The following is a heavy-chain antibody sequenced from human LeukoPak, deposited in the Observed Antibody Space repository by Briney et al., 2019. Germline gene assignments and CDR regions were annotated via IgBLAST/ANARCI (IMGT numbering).Heavy chain of an antibody. Sequence: GGSLRLSCAASGFTFSSYWMHWVRQAPGKGLVWVSRINSDGSSTSYADSMKGRFTISRDNAKNTLYLQMNSLRAEDTAVYYCARAKLRYFDWLTRDDAFDIWGQGTMVTVSS. D-gene: IGHD3-9*01. CDR3: ARAKLRYFDWLTRDDAFDI. V-gene: IGHV3-74*01. CDR2: INSDGSST. CDR1: GFTFSSYW. J-gene: IGHJ3*02.